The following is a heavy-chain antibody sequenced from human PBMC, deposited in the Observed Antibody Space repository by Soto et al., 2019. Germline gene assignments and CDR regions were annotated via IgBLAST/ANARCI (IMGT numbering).Heavy chain of an antibody. D-gene: IGHD3-10*01. J-gene: IGHJ4*02. Sequence: EVQLVESGGGLVQPGESLRLSCATSGLTFSDSWMYWVRQAPGKGPEWVGRIKSKAYGETTDYTAPVKGRFTISRDDSKNTVYLPMDNLRTDDTAVYYCAIPSGQRVGAPWPSSWGQGTLVTVS. V-gene: IGHV3-15*01. CDR2: IKSKAYGETT. CDR1: GLTFSDSW. CDR3: AIPSGQRVGAPWPSS.